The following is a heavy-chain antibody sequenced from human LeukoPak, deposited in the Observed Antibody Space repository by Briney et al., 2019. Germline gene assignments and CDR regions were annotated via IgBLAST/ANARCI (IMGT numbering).Heavy chain of an antibody. J-gene: IGHJ4*02. CDR1: GFTSSNAW. CDR3: TTPIMGATRAGFGF. CDR2: IKSKTEGGIT. Sequence: PGGSLRLSCAASGFTSSNAWMSWVRQVSGKGLEWVGRIKSKTEGGITDYAAPVKGRFTISRDDSKNTLHLQMNSLKTEDTAVYYCTTPIMGATRAGFGFWGQGTLVTVPS. D-gene: IGHD1-26*01. V-gene: IGHV3-15*01.